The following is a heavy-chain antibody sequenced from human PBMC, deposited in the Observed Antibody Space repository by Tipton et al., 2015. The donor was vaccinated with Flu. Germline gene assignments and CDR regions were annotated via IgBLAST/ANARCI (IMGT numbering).Heavy chain of an antibody. CDR1: VGSFRGYY. Sequence: TLSLTCRIYVGSFRGYYWSWIRQPPGKGLEWIGEINHSGSTNYNPSLRSRVAISVDTSKKEFSLRLSSVTAADTAVYFCARIFYDSSTADYTFDYWGQGTLVTVSS. D-gene: IGHD3-9*01. V-gene: IGHV4-34*01. CDR2: INHSGST. J-gene: IGHJ4*02. CDR3: ARIFYDSSTADYTFDY.